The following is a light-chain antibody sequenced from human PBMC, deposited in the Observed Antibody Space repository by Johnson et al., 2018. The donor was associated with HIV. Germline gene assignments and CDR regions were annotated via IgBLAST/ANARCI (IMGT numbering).Light chain of an antibody. Sequence: QSVLTQPPSVYAAPGQKVTISCSGSSSNIGNNYVSWYQQLPGTAPKLLIYENNKRPSGIPDRFSGSKSGTSATLGITGLQTGDEADYYCGTWDSSLSVFYVFGTGTKVTAL. CDR2: ENN. J-gene: IGLJ1*01. CDR3: GTWDSSLSVFYV. V-gene: IGLV1-51*02. CDR1: SSNIGNNY.